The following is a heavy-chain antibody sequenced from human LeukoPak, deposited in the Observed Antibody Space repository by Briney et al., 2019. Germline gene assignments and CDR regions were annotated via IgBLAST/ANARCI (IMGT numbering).Heavy chain of an antibody. CDR2: ISGGGGST. CDR1: GFTFSSSA. Sequence: GGSLRLSCAASGFTFSSSAMSWVRQAPGKGLEWLSTISGGGGSTYYADSVKGGFTISRDNSKNTLYLHMKSLRAEDTAVYYCAKGSGWLLPQYFDFWGQGTLVTVSS. V-gene: IGHV3-23*01. J-gene: IGHJ4*02. D-gene: IGHD2-21*01. CDR3: AKGSGWLLPQYFDF.